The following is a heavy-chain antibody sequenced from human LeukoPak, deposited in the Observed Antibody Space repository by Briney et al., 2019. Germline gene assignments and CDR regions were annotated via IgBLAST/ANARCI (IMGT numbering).Heavy chain of an antibody. CDR3: ARDRVRPYCSGGSCYPQYFQH. J-gene: IGHJ1*01. D-gene: IGHD2-15*01. Sequence: GGSLRLSCAASGFTFSSYAMHWVRQAPGKGLEWVAVISYDGRNKYYSDSVQGRFTISRDNYKNPLYLQMNSLRAEDTAVYYCARDRVRPYCSGGSCYPQYFQHWGQGTLVTVSS. CDR2: ISYDGRNK. CDR1: GFTFSSYA. V-gene: IGHV3-30*04.